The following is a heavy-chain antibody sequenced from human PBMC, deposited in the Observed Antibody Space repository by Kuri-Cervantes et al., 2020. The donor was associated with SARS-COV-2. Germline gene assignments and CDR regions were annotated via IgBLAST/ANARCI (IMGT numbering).Heavy chain of an antibody. V-gene: IGHV1-18*01. CDR2: ISAYNGNT. Sequence: ASVKVSCKASGYTFTSYGISWVRQAPGQGLEWMGWISAYNGNTNYAQKLQGRVTMTTDTSTSTAYMELRSLRSDDTAVYYCARSLMRFRELLCCDYWGQGTLVTVSS. CDR1: GYTFTSYG. J-gene: IGHJ4*02. CDR3: ARSLMRFRELLCCDY. D-gene: IGHD3-10*01.